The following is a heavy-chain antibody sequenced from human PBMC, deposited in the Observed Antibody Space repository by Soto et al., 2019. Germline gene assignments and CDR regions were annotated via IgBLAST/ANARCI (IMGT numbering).Heavy chain of an antibody. D-gene: IGHD3-9*01. J-gene: IGHJ4*02. V-gene: IGHV3-30*03. CDR2: ISYNGNNK. CDR3: GRERFEDGRAHYHS. CDR1: GFAFSTSV. Sequence: QVQLVESGGGVVQPGGSLRLSCAASGFAFSTSVMHWVRQAPGKGLEWMALISYNGNNKQYADSVKGRFTISRDNSESTLYVQMNGLRAGDRAFYYCGRERFEDGRAHYHSWGKGPLVSVSS.